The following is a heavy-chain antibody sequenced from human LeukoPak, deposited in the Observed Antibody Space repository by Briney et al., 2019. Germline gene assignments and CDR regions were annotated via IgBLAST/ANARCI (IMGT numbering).Heavy chain of an antibody. CDR2: FDPEDGET. CDR1: GYTLTELS. D-gene: IGHD2-15*01. J-gene: IGHJ3*02. Sequence: ASVKVSCKVSGYTLTELSMHWVRQAPGKGLEWMGGFDPEDGETIYAQKFQGRVTMTEDTSTDTAYMELSSLRSGDTAVYYCATPTVVVVAASRAFDIWGQGTMVTVSS. CDR3: ATPTVVVVAASRAFDI. V-gene: IGHV1-24*01.